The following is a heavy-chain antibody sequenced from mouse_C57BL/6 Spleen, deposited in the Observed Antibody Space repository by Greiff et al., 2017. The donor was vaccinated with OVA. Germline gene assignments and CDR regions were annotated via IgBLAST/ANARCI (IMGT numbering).Heavy chain of an antibody. CDR2: IDPSDSYT. CDR3: ARRYYGREYYSAMDY. V-gene: IGHV1-69*01. Sequence: QVQLKESGAELVMPGASVKLSCKASGYTFTSYWMHWVKQRPGQGLEWIGEIDPSDSYTNYNQKFKGKSTLTVDKSSSTAYMQLSSLTSEDSAVYYCARRYYGREYYSAMDYWGQGTSVTVSA. D-gene: IGHD1-1*01. J-gene: IGHJ4*01. CDR1: GYTFTSYW.